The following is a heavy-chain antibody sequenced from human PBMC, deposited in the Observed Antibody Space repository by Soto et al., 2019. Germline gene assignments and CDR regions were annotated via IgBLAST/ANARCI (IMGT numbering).Heavy chain of an antibody. V-gene: IGHV3-21*01. D-gene: IGHD2-2*01. CDR1: GFTFSSYS. J-gene: IGHJ4*02. CDR2: ISSSSSYI. CDR3: ARDFGGQYCSSTSCLYYFDY. Sequence: GGSLRLSCAASGFTFSSYSMNWVRQAPGKGLEWVSSISSSSSYIYYADSVKGRFTISRDNAKISLYLQMNSLRAEDTAVYYCARDFGGQYCSSTSCLYYFDYWGQGTLVTVSS.